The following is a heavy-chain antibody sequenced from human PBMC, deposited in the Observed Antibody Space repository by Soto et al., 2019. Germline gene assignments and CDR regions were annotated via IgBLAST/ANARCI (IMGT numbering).Heavy chain of an antibody. V-gene: IGHV3-74*01. D-gene: IGHD3-16*01. CDR3: ARDDRDYVWGSFRYFDC. Sequence: PGGSLRLSXAASGFTFSTYWMQWVRQAPGKGLVWVSRINSDGSSTSYADSVKGRFTVSRDNAKNTLYLQMNSLRAEDTAVYFCARDDRDYVWGSFRYFDCWGQGTQVTVS. CDR2: INSDGSST. J-gene: IGHJ4*02. CDR1: GFTFSTYW.